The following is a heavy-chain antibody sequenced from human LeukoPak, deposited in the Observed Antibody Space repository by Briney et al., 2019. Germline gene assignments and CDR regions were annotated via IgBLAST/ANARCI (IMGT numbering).Heavy chain of an antibody. CDR3: ARIDYGDYVLFAFGSVETGPIDY. J-gene: IGHJ4*02. CDR1: GGTFSSYV. V-gene: IGHV1-69*05. CDR2: IIPIFGTA. D-gene: IGHD4-17*01. Sequence: ASVKVSCKASGGTFSSYVISWVRQAPGQGLEWMGGIIPIFGTANYAQKLQGRVTMTTDTSTSTAYMELRSLRSDDTAVYYCARIDYGDYVLFAFGSVETGPIDYWGQGTLVTVSS.